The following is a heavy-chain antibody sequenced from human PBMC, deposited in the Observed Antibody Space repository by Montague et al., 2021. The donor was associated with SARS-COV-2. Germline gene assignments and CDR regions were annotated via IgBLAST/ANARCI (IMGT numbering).Heavy chain of an antibody. CDR2: IYYSGST. D-gene: IGHD3-3*01. Sequence: SETLSLTCTVSGGSISSSSYYWGWIRQPPGKGLEWIGSIYYSGSTYYNPSLKSRATISVDPSKNQFSLKLSSVTAADTAVYYCARRPTSSTTIVGVAQLRGGFDFWGQGTLVTVSS. J-gene: IGHJ4*02. V-gene: IGHV4-39*01. CDR1: GGSISSSSYY. CDR3: ARRPTSSTTIVGVAQLRGGFDF.